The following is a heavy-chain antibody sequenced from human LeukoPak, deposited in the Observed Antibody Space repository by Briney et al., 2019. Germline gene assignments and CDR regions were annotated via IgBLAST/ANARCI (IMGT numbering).Heavy chain of an antibody. V-gene: IGHV3-23*01. CDR3: GISPSSSWTFDY. J-gene: IGHJ4*02. CDR2: LSGSGLSK. D-gene: IGHD6-13*01. CDR1: GFTFSSYA. Sequence: SGGSLRLSCAASGFTFSSYAMNWVRQAPGKGLQWVSALSGSGLSKYYADSVKGRFTISRDNSKNTLYLQMNSLRAQDPAIYAKGISPSSSWTFDYWGQGTLVTASS.